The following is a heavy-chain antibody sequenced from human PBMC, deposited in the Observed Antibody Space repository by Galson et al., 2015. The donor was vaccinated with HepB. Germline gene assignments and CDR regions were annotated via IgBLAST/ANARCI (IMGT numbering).Heavy chain of an antibody. CDR3: AVVVTDICN. Sequence: SLRLSCAASGLTFSSYWMHWVRQAPGKGLVWVSRINSDGSTTSYADSVKGRFTISRDNAKNTLYLQMNSLRAEDTAVYYCAVVVTDICNWGQGTLVTVSS. J-gene: IGHJ4*02. CDR2: INSDGSTT. D-gene: IGHD2-21*02. V-gene: IGHV3-74*01. CDR1: GLTFSSYW.